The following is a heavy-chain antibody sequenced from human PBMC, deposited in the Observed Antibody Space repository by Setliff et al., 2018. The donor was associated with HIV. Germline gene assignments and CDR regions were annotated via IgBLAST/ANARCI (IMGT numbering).Heavy chain of an antibody. CDR1: GGSISSSSYY. V-gene: IGHV4-39*01. J-gene: IGHJ5*02. D-gene: IGHD7-27*01. CDR2: IYYSGRT. CDR3: ARCRLNGGFNL. Sequence: SETLSLTCTVSGGSISSSSYYWGWIRQPPGKGLEWIGSIYYSGRTYYNPSLKSRVTTSVEKSKNQFSLKLSSVTAADTAVYYCARCRLNGGFNLWGQGTLVTVSS.